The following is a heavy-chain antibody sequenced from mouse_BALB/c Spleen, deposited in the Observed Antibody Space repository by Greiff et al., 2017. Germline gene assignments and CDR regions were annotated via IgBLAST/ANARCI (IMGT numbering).Heavy chain of an antibody. CDR3: VRHGLLLAMDY. Sequence: EVQRVESGGGLVQPKGSLKLSCAASGFTFNTYAMNWVRQAPGKGLEWVARIRSKSNNYATYYADSVKDRFTISRDDSQSMLYLQMNNLKTEDTAMYYCVRHGLLLAMDYWGQGTSVTVSS. D-gene: IGHD2-3*01. CDR2: IRSKSNNYAT. V-gene: IGHV10-1*02. J-gene: IGHJ4*01. CDR1: GFTFNTYA.